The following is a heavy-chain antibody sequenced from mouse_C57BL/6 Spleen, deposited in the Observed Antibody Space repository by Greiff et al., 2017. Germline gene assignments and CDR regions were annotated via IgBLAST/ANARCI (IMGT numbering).Heavy chain of an antibody. CDR2: IHPNSGST. CDR1: GYTFTSYW. D-gene: IGHD1-1*02. V-gene: IGHV1-64*01. CDR3: ARSGTPSVGGYAMDY. Sequence: QVQLQQPGAELVKPGASVKLSCKASGYTFTSYWMHWVKQRPGQGLEWIGMIHPNSGSTNYNEKFKSKATLTVDKSSSTAYMQLSSLTSEDSAVYYCARSGTPSVGGYAMDYWGQGPSVTVSS. J-gene: IGHJ4*01.